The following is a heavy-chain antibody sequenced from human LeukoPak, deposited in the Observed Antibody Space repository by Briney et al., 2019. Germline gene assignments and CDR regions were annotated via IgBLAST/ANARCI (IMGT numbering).Heavy chain of an antibody. J-gene: IGHJ6*03. CDR2: ISGSGGGT. CDR1: GFTFVTFA. D-gene: IGHD6-13*01. V-gene: IGHV3-23*01. CDR3: AKHKGAGSRYSYSMDV. Sequence: PGGSLRLSCAASGFTFVTFAMGWVRQAPGKGLEWVSTISGSGGGTYYSDSVKGRFTISTDNSKNTLYLQMNSLRAEDTAVYYCAKHKGAGSRYSYSMDVWGKGPRSPSP.